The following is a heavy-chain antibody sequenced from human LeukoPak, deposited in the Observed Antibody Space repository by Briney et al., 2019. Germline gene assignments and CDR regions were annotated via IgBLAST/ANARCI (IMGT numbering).Heavy chain of an antibody. D-gene: IGHD6-13*01. V-gene: IGHV1-2*02. CDR2: INPNSGGT. Sequence: ASVKVSCKASGYTFTGYYMHWVRQAPGQGLERMGWINPNSGGTNYAQKFQGRVTMTRDTSISTAYMELSRLRSDDTAVYYCARGIIYSSDAFDIWGQGTMVTVSS. J-gene: IGHJ3*02. CDR1: GYTFTGYY. CDR3: ARGIIYSSDAFDI.